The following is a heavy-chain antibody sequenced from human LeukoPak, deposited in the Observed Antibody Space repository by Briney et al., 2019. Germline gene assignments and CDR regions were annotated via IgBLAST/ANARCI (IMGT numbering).Heavy chain of an antibody. D-gene: IGHD2-21*01. Sequence: SGTLSLTCTVSGGSISSYYWTWIRQPPGKGLEWIGYIYYSGSTNYSPSLKSRVTISVDTSKNQFSLKLSSVTAADTAVYYCARLVKVTYYYGMDVWGQGTTVTVSS. V-gene: IGHV4-59*08. CDR2: IYYSGST. CDR3: ARLVKVTYYYGMDV. J-gene: IGHJ6*02. CDR1: GGSISSYY.